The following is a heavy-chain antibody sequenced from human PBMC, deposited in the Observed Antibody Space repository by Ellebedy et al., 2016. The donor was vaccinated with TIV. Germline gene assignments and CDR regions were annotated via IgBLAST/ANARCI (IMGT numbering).Heavy chain of an antibody. Sequence: AASVKVSCKASGFTFTSSAMQRVRQARGQRLEWIGWIVVGSGNTNYAQKFQERVTITRDMSTSTAYMELSSLRSEDTAVYYCAADSAHGYSYADDAFDIWGQGTMVTVSS. CDR3: AADSAHGYSYADDAFDI. V-gene: IGHV1-58*02. CDR1: GFTFTSSA. CDR2: IVVGSGNT. D-gene: IGHD5-18*01. J-gene: IGHJ3*02.